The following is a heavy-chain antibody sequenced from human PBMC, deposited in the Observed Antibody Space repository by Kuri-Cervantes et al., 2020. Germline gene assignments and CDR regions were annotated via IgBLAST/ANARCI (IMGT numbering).Heavy chain of an antibody. CDR2: IYYSGNT. J-gene: IGHJ4*02. CDR3: ARGPTGGYSFDY. Sequence: GSLRLSCTVSGGSISSYYWSWIRQPPGKGLEWIGYIYYSGNTNYNPSLKSRVTMSVDTSKNQFSLKLSSVTAADTAVYYCARGPTGGYSFDYWGQGTLVTVSS. V-gene: IGHV4-59*12. D-gene: IGHD2-2*03. CDR1: GGSISSYY.